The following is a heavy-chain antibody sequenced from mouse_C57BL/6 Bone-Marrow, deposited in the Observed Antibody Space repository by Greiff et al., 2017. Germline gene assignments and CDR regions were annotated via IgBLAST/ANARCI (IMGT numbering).Heavy chain of an antibody. CDR1: GFNIKNTY. CDR2: IDPANGNT. V-gene: IGHV14-3*01. D-gene: IGHD1-1*01. CDR3: ALHYYGSPYYAMDY. J-gene: IGHJ4*01. Sequence: EVQLVESVAELVRPGASVKLSCTASGFNIKNTYMHWVKQRPEQGLEWIGRIDPANGNTKYAPKFQGKATITADTSSNTAYLQLSSLTSEDTAIYYCALHYYGSPYYAMDYWGQGTSVTVSS.